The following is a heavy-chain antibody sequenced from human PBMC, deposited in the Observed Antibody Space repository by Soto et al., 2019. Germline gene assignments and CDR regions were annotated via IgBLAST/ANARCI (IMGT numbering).Heavy chain of an antibody. D-gene: IGHD4-17*01. CDR1: GYTFTSYG. CDR3: TTVTKDSYYYYYMDV. V-gene: IGHV1-18*01. Sequence: ASVKVSCKASGYTFTSYGISWVRQAPGQGLEWMGWISAYNGNTNYAQKLQGRVTMTTDTSTSTAYMELRSLRSDDTAVYYCTTVTKDSYYYYYMDVWGKGTTVTVSS. J-gene: IGHJ6*03. CDR2: ISAYNGNT.